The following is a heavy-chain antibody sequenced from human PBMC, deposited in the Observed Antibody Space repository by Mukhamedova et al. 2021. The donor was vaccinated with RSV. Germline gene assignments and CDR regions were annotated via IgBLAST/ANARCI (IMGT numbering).Heavy chain of an antibody. D-gene: IGHD2/OR15-2a*01. J-gene: IGHJ6*02. Sequence: GRIRSKTHNYATTYAASVKDRFTISRDDSNNTAYLQMNSLKTEDTAVYYCTNMSGVWCQGTTVTVSS. V-gene: IGHV3-73*01. CDR3: TNMSGV. CDR2: IRSKTHNYAT.